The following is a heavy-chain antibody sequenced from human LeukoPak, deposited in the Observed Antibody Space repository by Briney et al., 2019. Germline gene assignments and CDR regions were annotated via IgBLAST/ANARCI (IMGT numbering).Heavy chain of an antibody. CDR3: ATGYSSGYYLGSDY. V-gene: IGHV1-24*01. D-gene: IGHD3-22*01. CDR1: GYTLTESS. Sequence: ASVKVSCKVSGYTLTESSMHWVRQAPGKGLEWMGGFDPEDGETIYAQKFQGRVTMTEDTSTDTAYMELSSLRSEDTAVYYCATGYSSGYYLGSDYWGQGTLVTVSS. J-gene: IGHJ4*02. CDR2: FDPEDGET.